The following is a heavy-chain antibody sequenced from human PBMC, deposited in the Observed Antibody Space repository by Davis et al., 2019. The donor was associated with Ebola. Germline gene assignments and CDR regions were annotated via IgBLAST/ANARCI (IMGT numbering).Heavy chain of an antibody. CDR2: SNSDGSST. V-gene: IGHV3-74*01. CDR1: GFTVSSNY. D-gene: IGHD2-2*02. CDR3: ARGRGDCRSTSCYIDY. Sequence: GESLKISCAASGFTVSSNYMSWVRQAPGKGLVWVSRSNSDGSSTTYADSVKGRFTISRDNAKNTLYLQMNSLSAEETAVYYCARGRGDCRSTSCYIDYWGQGTLVTVSS. J-gene: IGHJ4*02.